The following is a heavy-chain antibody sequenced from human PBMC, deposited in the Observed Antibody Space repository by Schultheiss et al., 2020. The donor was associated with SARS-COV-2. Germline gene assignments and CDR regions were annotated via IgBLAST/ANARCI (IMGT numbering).Heavy chain of an antibody. CDR3: ARARVGSGSYYNY. V-gene: IGHV4-34*01. Sequence: SQTLSLTCAVYGGSFSDYYWSWIRQPPGKGLEWIGEINHSGSTNYNPSLKSRVTISVDTSKNQFSLKLSSVTAADTAVYYCARARVGSGSYYNYWGQGTLVTVSS. CDR1: GGSFSDYY. J-gene: IGHJ4*02. D-gene: IGHD1-26*01. CDR2: INHSGST.